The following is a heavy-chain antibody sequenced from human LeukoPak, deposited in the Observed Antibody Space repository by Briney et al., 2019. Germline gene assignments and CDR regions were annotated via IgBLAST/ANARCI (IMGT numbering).Heavy chain of an antibody. Sequence: GGSLRLSCAASGFTVTVNYMSWVRQAPGKGLEWVSVIYSGGSTDYADSVKGRFTISRDNSRNTLYLQMDSLRSEDTAVYYCAKDRGGSYYVGYYYYYGMDVWGQGTTVTVSS. CDR2: IYSGGST. CDR3: AKDRGGSYYVGYYYYYGMDV. J-gene: IGHJ6*02. V-gene: IGHV3-53*05. D-gene: IGHD1-26*01. CDR1: GFTVTVNY.